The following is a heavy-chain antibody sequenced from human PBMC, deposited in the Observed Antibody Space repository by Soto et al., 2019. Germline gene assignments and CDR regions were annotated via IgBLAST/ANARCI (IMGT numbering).Heavy chain of an antibody. Sequence: PGGSLRLSCAASGFAFSSYAMSWVRQAPGKGLEWVSAISGSGGSTYYADSVKGRFTISRDNSKNTLYLQMNSLRAEDTAVYYCAKVLLVGNYMYDYWGQGTLVTVSS. J-gene: IGHJ4*02. CDR2: ISGSGGST. V-gene: IGHV3-23*01. CDR3: AKVLLVGNYMYDY. D-gene: IGHD1-7*01. CDR1: GFAFSSYA.